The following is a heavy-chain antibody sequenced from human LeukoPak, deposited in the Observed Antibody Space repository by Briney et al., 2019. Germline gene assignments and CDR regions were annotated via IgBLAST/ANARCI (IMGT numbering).Heavy chain of an antibody. CDR2: ISGSGGTI. J-gene: IGHJ4*02. CDR1: GFTFSSYA. D-gene: IGHD5-18*01. CDR3: ARASRIQLWLYDY. Sequence: PGGPLRLSCAASGFTFSSYAMSWVRQAPGKGLEWVSAISGSGGTIYYADSVKGRFTISRDNAKNSLYLQMNSLRAEDTAVYYCARASRIQLWLYDYWGQGTLVTVSS. V-gene: IGHV3-23*01.